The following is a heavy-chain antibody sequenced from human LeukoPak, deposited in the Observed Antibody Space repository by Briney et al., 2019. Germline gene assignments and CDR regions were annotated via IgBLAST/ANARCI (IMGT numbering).Heavy chain of an antibody. V-gene: IGHV3-33*06. J-gene: IGHJ3*02. CDR1: GFTFSSYG. Sequence: GSRLLSCAASGFTFSSYGMHWVRQAPGKGREWVAVIWYDGSNKYYADFVKGRFTISRDNSKNTLYLQMNSLRAEDTAVYYCAKEEGDAFDIWGQGTMVTVSS. CDR3: AKEEGDAFDI. CDR2: IWYDGSNK.